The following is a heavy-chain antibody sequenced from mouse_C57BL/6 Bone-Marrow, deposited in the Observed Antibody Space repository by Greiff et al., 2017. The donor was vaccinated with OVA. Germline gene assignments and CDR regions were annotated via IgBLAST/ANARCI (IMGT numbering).Heavy chain of an antibody. CDR3: AREGGTDYYAMDY. CDR2: ISDGGSYT. CDR1: GFTFSSYA. V-gene: IGHV5-4*01. D-gene: IGHD4-1*01. Sequence: EVKLMESGGGLVKPGGSLKLSCAASGFTFSSYAMSWVRQTPDKRLEWVATISDGGSYTYYPDNVKGRFTIYRDNAKNNLYLQMSHLKSEDTAMYYCAREGGTDYYAMDYWGQGTSVTVSS. J-gene: IGHJ4*01.